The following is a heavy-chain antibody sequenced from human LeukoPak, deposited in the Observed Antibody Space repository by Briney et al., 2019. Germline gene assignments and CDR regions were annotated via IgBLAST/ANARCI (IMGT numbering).Heavy chain of an antibody. D-gene: IGHD3-22*01. CDR2: INPDASII. Sequence: GGSLRLSCAASGFAFSSSWVHWVRQAPGKGLVWVSRINPDASIITYADSVRGRFTISRDNAKNTVYLQMNSLRAEDTAVYYCARAMISGSEYWGQGTLVTVSS. CDR3: ARAMISGSEY. CDR1: GFAFSSSW. V-gene: IGHV3-74*01. J-gene: IGHJ4*02.